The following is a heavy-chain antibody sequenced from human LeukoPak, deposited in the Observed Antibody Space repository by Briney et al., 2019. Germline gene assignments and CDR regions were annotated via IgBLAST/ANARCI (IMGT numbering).Heavy chain of an antibody. D-gene: IGHD5-18*01. CDR2: IYYSGST. J-gene: IGHJ4*02. V-gene: IGHV4-61*01. Sequence: SVTLSLTCTVSGGSFSSGSYYWSWIRQPPGKGLEWIGYIYYSGSTNYNPSLKSRVTISVDTSKNQFSLKLSSVTAADTAVYYCARGGYSYGYSSFDYWGQGTLVTVSS. CDR1: GGSFSSGSYY. CDR3: ARGGYSYGYSSFDY.